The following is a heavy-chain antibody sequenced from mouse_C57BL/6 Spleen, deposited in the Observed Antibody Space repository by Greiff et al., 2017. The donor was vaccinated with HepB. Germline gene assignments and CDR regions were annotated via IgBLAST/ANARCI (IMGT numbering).Heavy chain of an antibody. V-gene: IGHV3-6*01. CDR3: ARQFITTVVENYAMDY. CDR1: GYSITSGYY. D-gene: IGHD1-1*01. J-gene: IGHJ4*01. Sequence: EVQLQESGPGLVKPSQSLSLTCSVTGYSITSGYYWNWIRQFPGNKLEWMGYISYDGSNNYNPSLKNRISITRDTSKNQFFLKLNSVTTEDTATYYCARQFITTVVENYAMDYWGQGTSVTVSS. CDR2: ISYDGSN.